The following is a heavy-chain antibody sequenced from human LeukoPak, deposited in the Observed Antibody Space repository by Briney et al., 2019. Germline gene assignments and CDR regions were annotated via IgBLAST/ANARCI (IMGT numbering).Heavy chain of an antibody. D-gene: IGHD5-12*01. CDR1: GFTFTSYT. V-gene: IGHV3-23*01. Sequence: GGSLRLSCAASGFTFTSYTMNWVRQAPGKGLEWVSAISGSGGSTYYADSVKGRFTISRDNSKNTLYLQMNSLRAEDTAVYYCAKDDVVAFDYWGQGTLVTVSS. CDR2: ISGSGGST. CDR3: AKDDVVAFDY. J-gene: IGHJ4*02.